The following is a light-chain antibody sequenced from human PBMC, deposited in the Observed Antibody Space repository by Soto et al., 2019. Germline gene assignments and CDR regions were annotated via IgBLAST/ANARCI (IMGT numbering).Light chain of an antibody. CDR3: STWDDSLSGSWV. V-gene: IGLV1-47*01. J-gene: IGLJ3*02. CDR2: RNN. CDR1: SSNIGSNF. Sequence: QSVLTQPPSASGAPGQRVTISCSGSSSNIGSNFVYWYQQLPRTAHKLLIYRNNQRPSGVPDRFSGSKSGTSASLAISGLRSEDEADYYCSTWDDSLSGSWVFGGGTKLTVL.